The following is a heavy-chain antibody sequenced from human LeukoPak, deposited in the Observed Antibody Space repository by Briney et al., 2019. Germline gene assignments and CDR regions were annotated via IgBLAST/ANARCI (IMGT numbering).Heavy chain of an antibody. V-gene: IGHV3-23*01. J-gene: IGHJ5*02. CDR3: ARGPKSTWPYNWFDP. CDR1: GFTFNNYA. Sequence: GGSLRLSCAASGFTFNNYAMNWVRQAPGKGPEWGSSISGSVGSTYYADSVKGRFTVSRDNSKNTLDLQMNSLRAEDTAVYYCARGPKSTWPYNWFDPWGQGTLVTVSS. CDR2: ISGSVGST.